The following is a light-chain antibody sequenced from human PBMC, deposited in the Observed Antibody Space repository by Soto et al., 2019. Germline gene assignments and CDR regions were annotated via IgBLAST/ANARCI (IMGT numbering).Light chain of an antibody. Sequence: VLTQAPYASGSPGHSFTISCPGTSSDGGGYNYVSWYQQHPGKAPKLMIYEVSKRPSGVPDRFSGSKSGNTASLTVSGLQAEDEADYYCSSHAGSKRIFGTGTKVTGL. CDR1: SSDGGGYNY. J-gene: IGLJ1*01. CDR2: EVS. CDR3: SSHAGSKRI. V-gene: IGLV2-8*01.